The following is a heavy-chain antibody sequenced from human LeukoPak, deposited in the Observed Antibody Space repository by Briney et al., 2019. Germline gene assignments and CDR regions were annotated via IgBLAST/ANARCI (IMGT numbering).Heavy chain of an antibody. Sequence: GGSLRLSCAASGFTLRSHSINWVRQAPGKGLDWVSCISASSDKIFYRDSVKGRFTLSRDLAKNSLFLQLNSLRAEDTAVYYCARGRGSSYGDPFDYWGQGTLVTVSS. D-gene: IGHD5-18*01. V-gene: IGHV3-21*01. CDR3: ARGRGSSYGDPFDY. CDR1: GFTLRSHS. J-gene: IGHJ4*02. CDR2: ISASSDKI.